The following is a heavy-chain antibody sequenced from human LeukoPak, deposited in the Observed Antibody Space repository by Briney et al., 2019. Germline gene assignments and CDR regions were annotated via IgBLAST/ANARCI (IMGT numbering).Heavy chain of an antibody. J-gene: IGHJ4*02. CDR2: INPNSGGT. CDR3: ARADSGYEPCRDY. D-gene: IGHD5-12*01. CDR1: GYTFTGYY. V-gene: IGHV1-2*02. Sequence: ASVKVSCKASGYTFTGYYMHWVRQAPGQGLEWMGWINPNSGGTNYAQKFQGRVTMPRDTSISTAYMELSRLRSDDTAVYYCARADSGYEPCRDYWGQGTLVTVSS.